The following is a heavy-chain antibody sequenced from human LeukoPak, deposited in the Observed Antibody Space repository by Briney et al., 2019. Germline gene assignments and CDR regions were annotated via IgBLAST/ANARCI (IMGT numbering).Heavy chain of an antibody. V-gene: IGHV1-2*02. J-gene: IGHJ4*02. CDR1: GYTFTGYY. D-gene: IGHD2-8*01. CDR2: INPNSGGT. Sequence: ASVKVSCKASGYTFTGYYMHWVRQAPGQGLEWMGWINPNSGGTNYAQKFQGRVTMTRDTSISTAYMELSRLRSDDTAVYYCARARYCTNGVCYYKYSSFDYWSQGTLVTVSS. CDR3: ARARYCTNGVCYYKYSSFDY.